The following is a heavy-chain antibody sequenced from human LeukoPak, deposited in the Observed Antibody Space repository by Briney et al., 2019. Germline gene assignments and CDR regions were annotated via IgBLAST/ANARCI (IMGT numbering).Heavy chain of an antibody. V-gene: IGHV3-7*01. CDR3: QVGATPLDY. J-gene: IGHJ4*02. CDR1: GFTFSSYW. D-gene: IGHD1-26*01. CDR2: IGEDGSEK. Sequence: GGSLRLSCAASGFTFSSYWMTWVRQAPGKGLEWVANIGEDGSEKYYVDSVKGRFTISRDNAKNSLYLQVNSLRAEDTAVYYCQVGATPLDYWGQGTLVTVSS.